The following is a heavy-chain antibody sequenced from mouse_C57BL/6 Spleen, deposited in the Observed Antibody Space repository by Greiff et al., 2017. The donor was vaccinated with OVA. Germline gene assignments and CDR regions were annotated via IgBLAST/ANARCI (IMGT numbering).Heavy chain of an antibody. CDR3: ARHHTLLRLAMDY. J-gene: IGHJ4*01. V-gene: IGHV2-6-1*01. CDR1: GFSLTSYG. Sequence: QVQLKESGPGLVAPSQSLSITCTVSGFSLTSYGVHWVRQPPGKGLEWLVVIWSDGSTTYNSALKSRLSISKDNSKSQVFLKMNSLQTDDTAMYYCARHHTLLRLAMDYWGQGTSVTVSS. D-gene: IGHD1-1*01. CDR2: IWSDGST.